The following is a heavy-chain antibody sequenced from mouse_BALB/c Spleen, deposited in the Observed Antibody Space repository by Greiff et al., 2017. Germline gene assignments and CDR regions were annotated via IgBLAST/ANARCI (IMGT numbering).Heavy chain of an antibody. J-gene: IGHJ1*01. V-gene: IGHV14-1*02. D-gene: IGHD1-1*01. CDR1: GFNIKDYY. Sequence: VQLKESGAELVRPGALVKLSCKASGFNIKDYYMHWVKQRPEQGLEWIGWIDPENGNTIYDPKFQGKASITADTSSNTAYLQLSSLTSEDTAVYYCARGDYYGSSYWYFDVWGAGTTVTVSS. CDR3: ARGDYYGSSYWYFDV. CDR2: IDPENGNT.